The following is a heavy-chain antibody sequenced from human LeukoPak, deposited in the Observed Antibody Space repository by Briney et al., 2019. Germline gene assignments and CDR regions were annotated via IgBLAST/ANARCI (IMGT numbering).Heavy chain of an antibody. Sequence: GGSLRLSCAASGFTFSSYAMSWVRQAPGKGLEWVSAISGSGGSTYYADSVKGRFTISRDNSKNTLYLQMNSLRAEDTAVYYCARDSGSGNSYFVNLADHYYMDVWGKGTTVTVSS. V-gene: IGHV3-23*01. J-gene: IGHJ6*03. CDR3: ARDSGSGNSYFVNLADHYYMDV. CDR1: GFTFSSYA. CDR2: ISGSGGST. D-gene: IGHD3-10*01.